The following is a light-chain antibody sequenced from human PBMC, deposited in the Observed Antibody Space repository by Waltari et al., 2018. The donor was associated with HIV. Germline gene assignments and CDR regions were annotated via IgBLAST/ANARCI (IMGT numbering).Light chain of an antibody. Sequence: QSVLPPPPSASGTPGQRVTIPCSRSNSKHGSNYVYLYQQLPGTAPKLLMYMNNQRPSGVPDRFSGSKSGTSASLAISGLRSDDEADYYCAAWDASLSAWVFGGGTKLTVL. J-gene: IGLJ3*02. CDR1: NSKHGSNY. V-gene: IGLV1-47*01. CDR2: MNN. CDR3: AAWDASLSAWV.